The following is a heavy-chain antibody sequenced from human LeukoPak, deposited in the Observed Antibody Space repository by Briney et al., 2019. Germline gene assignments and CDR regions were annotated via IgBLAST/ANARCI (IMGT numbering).Heavy chain of an antibody. Sequence: PGRSLRLSCAASGFTFSSYAMSWVRQAPGKGLEWVSGLSNSGGSTYYADSVKGRFTISRDNSKNTLYLQMNSLRAEDTAVYYCAKDGIAGADNSHFDNWGQGTLVTVSS. J-gene: IGHJ4*02. V-gene: IGHV3-23*01. CDR1: GFTFSSYA. CDR3: AKDGIAGADNSHFDN. D-gene: IGHD4-23*01. CDR2: LSNSGGST.